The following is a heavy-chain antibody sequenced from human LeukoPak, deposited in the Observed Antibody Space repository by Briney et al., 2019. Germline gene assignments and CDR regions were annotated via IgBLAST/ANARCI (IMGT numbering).Heavy chain of an antibody. D-gene: IGHD3-10*01. CDR1: GFTFSSYA. CDR3: AKHYGSRPYYGMDV. Sequence: GFLRLSCAASGFTFSSYAMSWVRQAPGKGLEWVSAISGSGGSTYYADSVKGRFTISRDNSKNTLYLQMNSLRAEDTAVYYCAKHYGSRPYYGMDVWGQGTTVTVSS. V-gene: IGHV3-23*01. J-gene: IGHJ6*02. CDR2: ISGSGGST.